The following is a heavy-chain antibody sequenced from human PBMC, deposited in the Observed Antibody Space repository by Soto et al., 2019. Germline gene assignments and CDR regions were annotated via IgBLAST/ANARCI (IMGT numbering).Heavy chain of an antibody. J-gene: IGHJ4*02. CDR1: GDSVTSHY. CDR2: MHYTGFS. Sequence: SETLSLTCSFSGDSVTSHYLTWIRQSPEKGLEWIGYMHYTGFSHYNPSLKSRLTISVNTSKNQITLKLSSVTVADTAVYYCAIPPRYCSGGSCYFDDWGQGTLVTVSS. CDR3: AIPPRYCSGGSCYFDD. D-gene: IGHD2-15*01. V-gene: IGHV4-59*02.